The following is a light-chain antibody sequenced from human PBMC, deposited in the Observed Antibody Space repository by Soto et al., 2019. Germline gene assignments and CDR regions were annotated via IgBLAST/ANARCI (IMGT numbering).Light chain of an antibody. J-gene: IGKJ2*01. CDR1: QSISSW. CDR3: QHYNSYSYT. Sequence: DIQMTQSPSTLSASVGYRVTITCRASQSISSWLAWYQQKAGQSPKLLIYDASSVESGVPSMFCGSGAGTEFALSISSLQPDDFVTYYCQHYNSYSYTFGQGTKLQIK. V-gene: IGKV1-5*01. CDR2: DAS.